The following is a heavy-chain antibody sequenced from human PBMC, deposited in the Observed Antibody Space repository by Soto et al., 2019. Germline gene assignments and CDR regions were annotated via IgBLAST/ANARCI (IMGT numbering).Heavy chain of an antibody. V-gene: IGHV1-2*02. J-gene: IGHJ5*02. CDR3: ARVVPGAEAWFGP. CDR1: GYTFTGYY. Sequence: ASVKVSCKASGYTFTGYYMHWVRQAPGQPLEWLGWISLYSDGTNYAQKFQGRVSMTTDTSTTTAYMELRSLRSDDTAVYYCARVVPGAEAWFGPWGQGTLVTVSS. CDR2: ISLYSDGT. D-gene: IGHD2-2*01.